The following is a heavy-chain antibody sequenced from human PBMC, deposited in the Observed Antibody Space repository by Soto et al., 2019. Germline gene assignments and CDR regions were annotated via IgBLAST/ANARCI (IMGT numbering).Heavy chain of an antibody. J-gene: IGHJ2*01. CDR1: GGSISNSY. CDR3: ARNACDGGSCYSWYFDL. D-gene: IGHD2-15*01. V-gene: IGHV4-59*08. Sequence: PSETLSLTCSVSGGSISNSYWSWIRQPPGKGLEWIGYISYSGSTTYNPSLKSRVTKSIDTSKNQFSLNLSSVTAAVTAVYYCARNACDGGSCYSWYFDLWGRGTLVTVSS. CDR2: ISYSGST.